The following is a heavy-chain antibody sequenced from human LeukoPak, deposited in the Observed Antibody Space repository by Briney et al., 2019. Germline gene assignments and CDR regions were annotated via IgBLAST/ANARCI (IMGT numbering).Heavy chain of an antibody. D-gene: IGHD6-19*01. CDR3: TTVSGWYPVDY. CDR1: GFTFSNAW. V-gene: IGHV3-15*01. J-gene: IGHJ4*02. Sequence: GGSLRLSCAASGFTFSNAWMSWVRQAPGKGLEWAGRIKSKTDGGTTVYAAPVKGRFTISRDDSKNTLYLQMNSLKTEDTAVYYCTTVSGWYPVDYWGQGTLVTVSS. CDR2: IKSKTDGGTT.